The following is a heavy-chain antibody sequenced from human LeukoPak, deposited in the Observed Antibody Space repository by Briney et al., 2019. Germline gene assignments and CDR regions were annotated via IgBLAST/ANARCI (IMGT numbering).Heavy chain of an antibody. J-gene: IGHJ4*02. D-gene: IGHD4-11*01. CDR2: ISYSGNT. CDR3: ARLLYSNYGDS. V-gene: IGHV4-39*01. Sequence: PSETLSLPCTVSGGSISSRTYYWGWIRQPPGKGLEWIGSISYSGNTYYNPSLKSRVTISVDTSRNQFSLKLSSVTAADTAVYYCARLLYSNYGDSWGQGTLVTVSS. CDR1: GGSISSRTYY.